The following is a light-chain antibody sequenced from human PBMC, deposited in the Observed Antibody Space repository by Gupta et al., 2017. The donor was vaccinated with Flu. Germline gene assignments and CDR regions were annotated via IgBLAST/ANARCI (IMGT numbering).Light chain of an antibody. CDR2: EDT. CDR3: KAWESGTWG. CDR1: KLGDKY. J-gene: IGLJ2*01. Sequence: SYELTQPPSVSVYPGQTASIPCSGDKLGDKYVSWYRQKPGQSPVKVIYEDTKRPSGIPERFSGSNFGEKATMTIRGTQAMEEAEYSCKAWESGTWGFGGGTKLTV. V-gene: IGLV3-1*01.